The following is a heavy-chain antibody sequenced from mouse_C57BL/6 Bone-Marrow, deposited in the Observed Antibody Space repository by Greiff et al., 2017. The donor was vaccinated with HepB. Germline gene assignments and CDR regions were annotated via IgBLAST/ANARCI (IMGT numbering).Heavy chain of an antibody. CDR1: GYTFTSYW. Sequence: QVQLQQPGAELVKPGASVKMSCKASGYTFTSYWITWVKQRPGQGLEWIGDIYPGSGSTNYNEKFKSKATLTVDKPSSTAYMQLSSLTSEDSAVYYCAGRVLRYWYFDVWGTGTTVTVSS. J-gene: IGHJ1*03. V-gene: IGHV1-55*01. CDR3: AGRVLRYWYFDV. D-gene: IGHD2-14*01. CDR2: IYPGSGST.